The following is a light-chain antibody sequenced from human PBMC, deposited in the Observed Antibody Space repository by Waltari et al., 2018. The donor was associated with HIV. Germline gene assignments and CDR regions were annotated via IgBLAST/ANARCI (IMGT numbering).Light chain of an antibody. CDR1: SSTLENNY. V-gene: IGLV1-51*01. J-gene: IGLJ2*01. CDR3: GTWDRILRAAI. CDR2: DTH. Sequence: QSVLTQPPSMSAAPGQKVTISCSGRSSTLENNYVSWYLHVPGKAPKLLIYDTHKRATGIPDRFSASKSGTSANLVITGLQTGDEADYYCGTWDRILRAAIFGGGTKVTVL.